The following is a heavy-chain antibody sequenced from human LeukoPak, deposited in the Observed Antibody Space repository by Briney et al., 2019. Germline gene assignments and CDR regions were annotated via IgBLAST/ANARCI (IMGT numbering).Heavy chain of an antibody. J-gene: IGHJ4*02. CDR2: ISYDGSNK. D-gene: IGHD1-26*01. CDR1: GFTFSSYA. Sequence: PGGSLRLSCAASGFTFSSYAMHWVRQAPDKGLEWVAVISYDGSNKYYADSVKGRFTISRDNSKNTLYLQMNSLRAEDTAVYYCARDPSTLIVGALFDYWGQGTLVTVSS. V-gene: IGHV3-30-3*01. CDR3: ARDPSTLIVGALFDY.